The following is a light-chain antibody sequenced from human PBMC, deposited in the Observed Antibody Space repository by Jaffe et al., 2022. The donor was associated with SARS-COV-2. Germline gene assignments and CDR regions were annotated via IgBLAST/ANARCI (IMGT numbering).Light chain of an antibody. CDR3: ASYTTNRWL. V-gene: IGLV2-14*01. CDR1: SSDVDAYTS. CDR2: EVT. Sequence: QSALTQPASVSGSPGQSITISCTGSSSDVDAYTSVSWYQQHPGKAPKLLISEVTNRPAGVPDRFSGSKSGRTASLTISGLQAEDEADYYCASYTTNRWLFGGGTNVTVL. J-gene: IGLJ3*02.